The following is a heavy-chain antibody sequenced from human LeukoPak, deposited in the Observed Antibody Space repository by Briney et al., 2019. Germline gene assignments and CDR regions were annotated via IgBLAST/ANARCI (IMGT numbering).Heavy chain of an antibody. D-gene: IGHD3-10*01. CDR2: ISAYNGNT. V-gene: IGHV1-18*04. Sequence: ASVKVSCKASGCTFTRYGISWVRQAPGQGLEWMGWISAYNGNTNYAQKLQGRVTMTTDTSTSTAYMELRSLRSDDTAVYYCARGIGRLTPMGGMDVWGKGSTVTVSS. CDR1: GCTFTRYG. CDR3: ARGIGRLTPMGGMDV. J-gene: IGHJ6*04.